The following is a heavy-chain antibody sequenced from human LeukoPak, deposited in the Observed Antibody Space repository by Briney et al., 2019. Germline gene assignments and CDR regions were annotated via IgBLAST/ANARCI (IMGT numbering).Heavy chain of an antibody. CDR3: AKDTRSIAPAVGY. Sequence: GGSLRLSCAASGFTFSSYAMSWVRQAPGKGLEWVSAISGSGGSSYYEDPVKGRFTISRDNSKNNLDLQMNSLRAEDTAVYYCAKDTRSIAPAVGYWGQGTLVTVSS. CDR2: ISGSGGSS. D-gene: IGHD6-13*01. CDR1: GFTFSSYA. V-gene: IGHV3-23*01. J-gene: IGHJ4*02.